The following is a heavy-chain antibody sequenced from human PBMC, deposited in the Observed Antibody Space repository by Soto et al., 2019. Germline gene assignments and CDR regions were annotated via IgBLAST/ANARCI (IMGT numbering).Heavy chain of an antibody. Sequence: LSLTCTVSGGSISSYYWSWIRQPPGKGLECIGYIYYSGSTNYNPSLKSRVTISVDTSKNQFSLKLTSVTTADTAVYYCARDSYGDSLDYWGQGTLVTVSS. CDR1: GGSISSYY. J-gene: IGHJ4*02. V-gene: IGHV4-59*01. CDR2: IYYSGST. CDR3: ARDSYGDSLDY. D-gene: IGHD4-17*01.